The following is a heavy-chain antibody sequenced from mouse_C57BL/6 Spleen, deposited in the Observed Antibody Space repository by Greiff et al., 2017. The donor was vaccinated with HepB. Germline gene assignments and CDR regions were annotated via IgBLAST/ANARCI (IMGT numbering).Heavy chain of an antibody. D-gene: IGHD2-5*01. CDR2: IYPGDGET. J-gene: IGHJ2*01. CDR1: GYAFSSSW. Sequence: QVQLKESGPELVKPGASVKISCKASGYAFSSSWMNWVKQRPGKGLEWIGRIYPGDGETNYNGKFKGRATLTADKSSSTAYMQLSSLTSEYSAVYFCARWDSNSYYFDYWGQGTTLTVSS. V-gene: IGHV1-82*01. CDR3: ARWDSNSYYFDY.